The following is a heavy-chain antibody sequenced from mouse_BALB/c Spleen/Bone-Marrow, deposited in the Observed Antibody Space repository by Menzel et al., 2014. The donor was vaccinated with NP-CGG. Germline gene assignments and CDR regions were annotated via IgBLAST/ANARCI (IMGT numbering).Heavy chain of an antibody. D-gene: IGHD1-2*01. V-gene: IGHV3-8*02. CDR3: ARGNGYHFDY. CDR2: ISYSGNA. CDR1: GDSITSSY. J-gene: IGHJ2*01. Sequence: EVMLVESGPSLVKPFQTLSLTCSVTGDSITSSYWNWIRKFPGNKLEYMGYISYSGNAYYNPSLKSRISLTRDTSKNQYYLQLNSVTTEDTATYFCARGNGYHFDYWGQGTTLTVSS.